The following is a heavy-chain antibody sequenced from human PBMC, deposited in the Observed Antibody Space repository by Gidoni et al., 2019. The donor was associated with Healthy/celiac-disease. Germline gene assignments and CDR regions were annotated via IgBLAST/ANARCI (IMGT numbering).Heavy chain of an antibody. V-gene: IGHV1-2*02. J-gene: IGHJ4*02. Sequence: QVQLVQSGAEVKKPGASVKVSCKASGYTFTGYYMHWVRQAPGQGLEWMGWIMTRDTSISTAYMELSRLRSDDTAVYYCSQGSGYDFIDYWGQGTLVTVSS. D-gene: IGHD5-12*01. CDR1: GYTFTGYY. CDR2: I. CDR3: SQGSGYDFIDY.